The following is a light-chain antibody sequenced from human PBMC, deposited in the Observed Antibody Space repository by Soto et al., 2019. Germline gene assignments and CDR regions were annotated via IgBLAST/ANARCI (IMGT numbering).Light chain of an antibody. Sequence: DIQMTQSPSSLSASVGDRVTISCRASQGISDYLSWVQQKPGEAPKLLINTASTLQSGVPIRFSGAGSRTHFSLTISGQQPEDSATYYCQQTYSFPWTFGQGTRVDIK. CDR2: TAS. V-gene: IGKV1-39*01. J-gene: IGKJ1*01. CDR1: QGISDY. CDR3: QQTYSFPWT.